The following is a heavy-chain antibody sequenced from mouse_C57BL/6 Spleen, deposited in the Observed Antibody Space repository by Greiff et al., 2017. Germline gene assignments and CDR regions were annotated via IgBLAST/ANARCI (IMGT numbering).Heavy chain of an antibody. CDR3: ARDYGSSYVEDWYFDG. J-gene: IGHJ1*03. V-gene: IGHV1-64*01. CDR2: IHPNSGST. D-gene: IGHD1-1*01. Sequence: QVQLQQPGAELVKPGASVKLSCKASGYTFTSYWMHWVKQRPGQGLEWIGMIHPNSGSTNYNEKFKSKATLTVDKSSSTAYMQLSSLTSEDSAVYYCARDYGSSYVEDWYFDGWGTGTTVTVAS. CDR1: GYTFTSYW.